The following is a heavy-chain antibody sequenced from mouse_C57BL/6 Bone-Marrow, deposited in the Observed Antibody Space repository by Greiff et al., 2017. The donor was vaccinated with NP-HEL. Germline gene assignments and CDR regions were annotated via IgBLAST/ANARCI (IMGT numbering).Heavy chain of an antibody. V-gene: IGHV1-64*01. CDR1: GYTFTSYW. J-gene: IGHJ3*01. CDR3: ARGGDYPAWFAY. Sequence: QVQLQQPGAELVKPGASVKLSCKASGYTFTSYWMHWVKQRPGQGLEWIGMIHPNSGSTNYNEKFKSKATLTVDKSSSTAYMQLSSLTSEDAAVYYCARGGDYPAWFAYWGHGTLVTVSA. D-gene: IGHD2-4*01. CDR2: IHPNSGST.